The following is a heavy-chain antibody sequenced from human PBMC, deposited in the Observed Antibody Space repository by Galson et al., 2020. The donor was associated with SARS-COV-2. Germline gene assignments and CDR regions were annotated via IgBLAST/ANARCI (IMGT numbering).Heavy chain of an antibody. J-gene: IGHJ5*02. CDR2: TYYSSKWIN. V-gene: IGHV6-1*01. D-gene: IGHD5-12*01. CDR3: ARGWLRQSFDP. Sequence: SQTLPLTCAISGDSVSSGGWNWIRQSPSRGLEWLGRTYYSSKWINDYAVSVKSRITIDADTSKNQISLQLNSVTPEDTAVYYCARGWLRQSFDPWGQGTPVTVSS. CDR1: GDSVSSGG.